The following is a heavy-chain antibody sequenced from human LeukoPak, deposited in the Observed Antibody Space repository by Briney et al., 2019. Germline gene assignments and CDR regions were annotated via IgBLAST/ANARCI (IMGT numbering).Heavy chain of an antibody. CDR2: ISGSGGST. CDR3: AKDVESDIVVVVAAAFDI. V-gene: IGHV3-23*01. Sequence: GGSLRLSCAASGFTFSSYAMSWVRQAPGKGLEGVSAISGSGGSTYYADSVKGRFTISRDNSRNTLYLQMNSLRAEDTAVYYCAKDVESDIVVVVAAAFDIWGQGTMVTVSS. D-gene: IGHD2-15*01. J-gene: IGHJ3*02. CDR1: GFTFSSYA.